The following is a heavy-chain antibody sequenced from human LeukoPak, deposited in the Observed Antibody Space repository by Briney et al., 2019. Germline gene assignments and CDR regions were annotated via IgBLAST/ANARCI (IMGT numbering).Heavy chain of an antibody. J-gene: IGHJ4*02. D-gene: IGHD5-24*01. Sequence: GRSLRLSCTASGFTFGDYAMSWVRQAPGKGRVGVGFIRSKAYGVTTEYAASVKGRFTISRDDSKSIAYLQMNSLKTEDTAVYYCTRDLGDGYIDYWGQGTLVTVSS. V-gene: IGHV3-49*04. CDR1: GFTFGDYA. CDR2: IRSKAYGVTT. CDR3: TRDLGDGYIDY.